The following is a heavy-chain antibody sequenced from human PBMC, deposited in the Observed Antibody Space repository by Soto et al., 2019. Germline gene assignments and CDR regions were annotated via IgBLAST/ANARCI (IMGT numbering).Heavy chain of an antibody. CDR3: ALNAFDF. V-gene: IGHV1-46*01. J-gene: IGHJ3*01. CDR1: GYTFTSNY. CDR2: INPSDGDT. Sequence: GASVKVSCKASGYTFTSNYMHLVRQAPGQGLEWMGIINPSDGDTSYAQKFQGRVTMTRDTSTTTVYMEVSSLRSEDTAVYYCALNAFDFWGQGTMVTVSS.